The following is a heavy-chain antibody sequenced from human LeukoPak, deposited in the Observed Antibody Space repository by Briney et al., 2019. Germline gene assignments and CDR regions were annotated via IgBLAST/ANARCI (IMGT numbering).Heavy chain of an antibody. CDR3: ARCEGYYDPRADY. CDR2: ISAYNGDT. J-gene: IGHJ4*02. D-gene: IGHD3-22*01. Sequence: ASVKVSCKASGYTFTNYGISWVRQAPRQGLEWMGWISAYNGDTNYAQNLQDRVTMTTDTSTSTAYMELRSLRSDDTAVYYCARCEGYYDPRADYWGQGTLVTVSS. V-gene: IGHV1-18*01. CDR1: GYTFTNYG.